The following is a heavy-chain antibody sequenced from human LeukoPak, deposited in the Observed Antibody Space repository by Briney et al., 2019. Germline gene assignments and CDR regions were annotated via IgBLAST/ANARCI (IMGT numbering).Heavy chain of an antibody. CDR3: ARGYSPDY. CDR2: ISSSGSTI. CDR1: GITFSSYE. J-gene: IGHJ4*02. D-gene: IGHD2-21*01. V-gene: IGHV3-48*03. Sequence: GGSLRLSCAASGITFSSYEMNWVRQAPGKGLEWVSYISSSGSTIYYADSVKGRFIISRDNAKKSLFLQMNSLRAEDTAVYYCARGYSPDYWGQGTLVTVSS.